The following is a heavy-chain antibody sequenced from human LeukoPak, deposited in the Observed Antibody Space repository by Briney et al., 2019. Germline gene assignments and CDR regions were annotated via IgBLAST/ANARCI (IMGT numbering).Heavy chain of an antibody. CDR3: ARVLQLVNWFDP. V-gene: IGHV4-39*07. CDR2: IYYSGST. Sequence: SETLSLTCTVSGGSISSSSYYWGWIRQPPGKGLEWIGSIYYSGSTYYNPSLKSRVTISVDTSKNQFSLKLSSVTAADTAVYYCARVLQLVNWFDPWGQGTLVTVSS. D-gene: IGHD6-13*01. J-gene: IGHJ5*02. CDR1: GGSISSSSYY.